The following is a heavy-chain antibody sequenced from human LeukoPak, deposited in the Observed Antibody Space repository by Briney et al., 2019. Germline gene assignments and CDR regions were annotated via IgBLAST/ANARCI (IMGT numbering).Heavy chain of an antibody. D-gene: IGHD1-1*01. J-gene: IGHJ4*02. CDR2: INGDGLST. CDR3: VRVTGIDDY. Sequence: PGGSLRLSCAASELLVHWMHWVRQAPGRGLVWASRINGDGLSTSYAESVKGRFTISRDNAKNTLYLQMNSLRVEDTAVYYCVRVTGIDDYWGQGTLVTVSS. CDR1: ELLVHW. V-gene: IGHV3-74*01.